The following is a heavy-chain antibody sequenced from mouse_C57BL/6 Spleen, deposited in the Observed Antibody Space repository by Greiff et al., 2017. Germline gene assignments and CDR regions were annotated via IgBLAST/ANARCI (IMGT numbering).Heavy chain of an antibody. Sequence: QVQLQQPGAELVMPGASVKLSCKASGYTFTSYWMHWVKQRPGQGLEWIGEIDPSDSYTNYNQKFKGKSTLTVDKSSSKAYMQLSSLTSEDSAVYYCARTGLTGTSDFDYWGQGTTLTVSS. J-gene: IGHJ2*01. CDR2: IDPSDSYT. CDR3: ARTGLTGTSDFDY. V-gene: IGHV1-69*01. D-gene: IGHD4-1*01. CDR1: GYTFTSYW.